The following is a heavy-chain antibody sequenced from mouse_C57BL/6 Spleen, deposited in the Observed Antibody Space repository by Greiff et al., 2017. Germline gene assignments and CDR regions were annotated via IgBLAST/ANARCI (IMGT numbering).Heavy chain of an antibody. D-gene: IGHD2-13*01. CDR1: GYTFTSYW. J-gene: IGHJ3*01. CDR3: ARLGGDSPWFAY. Sequence: VQLQQPGAELVMPGASVKLSCKASGYTFTSYWMHWVKQRPGQGLEWIGEIDPSDSYTNYNQKFKGKSTLTVDKSSSTAYMQLSSLTSEDSAVYYCARLGGDSPWFAYWGQGTLVTVSA. V-gene: IGHV1-69*01. CDR2: IDPSDSYT.